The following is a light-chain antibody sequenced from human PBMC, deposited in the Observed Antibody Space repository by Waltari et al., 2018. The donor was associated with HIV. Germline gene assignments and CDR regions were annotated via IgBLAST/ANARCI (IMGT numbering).Light chain of an antibody. V-gene: IGKV1-27*01. CDR1: RDISND. Sequence: DIQMSQAPSSLSASVGDRVTITCRASRDISNDLAWYQQKSGEVPKLLIYGASTLRSGVSSRFRGSASGTEFTLTINGLQPEDVASYYCQNYYSAPVAFGQGTRLEI. CDR3: QNYYSAPVA. CDR2: GAS. J-gene: IGKJ5*01.